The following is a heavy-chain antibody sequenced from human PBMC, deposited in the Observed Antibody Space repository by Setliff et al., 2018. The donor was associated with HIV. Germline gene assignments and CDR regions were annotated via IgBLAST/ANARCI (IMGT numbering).Heavy chain of an antibody. CDR2: IYTSGIT. J-gene: IGHJ3*02. D-gene: IGHD3-3*01. CDR3: ARSKTFYDFWGGYYTHGAFKI. Sequence: KPSETLSLTCTVSGGSISSGSYYWSWIRQPAGKGLEWIGHIYTSGITYYNPSLKSRVTISVDTSKNQFSLNLTSVTAADTAVYYCARSKTFYDFWGGYYTHGAFKIWGLGTMVTVS. V-gene: IGHV4-61*09. CDR1: GGSISSGSYY.